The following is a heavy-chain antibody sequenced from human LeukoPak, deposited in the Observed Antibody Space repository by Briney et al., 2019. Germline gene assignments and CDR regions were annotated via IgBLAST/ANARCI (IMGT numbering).Heavy chain of an antibody. Sequence: SVKVSCKASGGTFSSYAISWVRQAPGQGLEWMGGIIPIFGTANYAQKFQGRVTITTDESTSTAYMELSSLRSEDTAVYYCAREKSGLRLGELSPYYYYYMDVWAKGPRSPSP. D-gene: IGHD3-16*02. V-gene: IGHV1-69*05. CDR2: IIPIFGTA. CDR3: AREKSGLRLGELSPYYYYYMDV. J-gene: IGHJ6*03. CDR1: GGTFSSYA.